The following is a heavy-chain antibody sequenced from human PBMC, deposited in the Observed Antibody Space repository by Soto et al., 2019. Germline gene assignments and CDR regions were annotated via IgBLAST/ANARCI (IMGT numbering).Heavy chain of an antibody. Sequence: LTCTVSGGSISSGGYYWSCILQHPGKVLEWIGYIYYSGSTYYNPSLKSRVTISVDTSKNQFSLKLSSVTAADTAVYYCARGLSYDSSGYYPDGYGMDVWGQGTTVTVS. CDR2: IYYSGST. J-gene: IGHJ6*02. V-gene: IGHV4-31*03. CDR1: GGSISSGGYY. D-gene: IGHD3-22*01. CDR3: ARGLSYDSSGYYPDGYGMDV.